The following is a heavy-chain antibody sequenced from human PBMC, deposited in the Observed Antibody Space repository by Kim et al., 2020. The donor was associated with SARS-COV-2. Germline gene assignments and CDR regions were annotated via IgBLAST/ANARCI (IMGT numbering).Heavy chain of an antibody. CDR1: GFTFSSYA. V-gene: IGHV3-23*01. J-gene: IGHJ4*02. D-gene: IGHD2-15*01. CDR3: GKARSPGGSCQHY. Sequence: GGSLRLSCAASGFTFSSYAMSWVRQAPGKGLEWVSTFSGSGSSTYCADSVKGRFTISRDNSKNTLYLQMNSLRAEDTAVYYCGKARSPGGSCQHYWGQGTLVTVSS. CDR2: FSGSGSST.